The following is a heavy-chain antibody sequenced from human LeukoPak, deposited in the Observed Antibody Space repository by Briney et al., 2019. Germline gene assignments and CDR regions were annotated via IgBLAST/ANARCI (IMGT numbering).Heavy chain of an antibody. CDR3: TTSPAALDY. D-gene: IGHD6-13*01. CDR2: IKSKTDGGTT. Sequence: PGGSLRLSCAASGFTFSNAWMSWVRQAPGKGLEWAGRIKSKTDGGTTDYAAPVKGRFTISRDDSKNTLYLQMNSLKTEDTAVYYCTTSPAALDYWGQGTLVTVSS. V-gene: IGHV3-15*01. J-gene: IGHJ4*02. CDR1: GFTFSNAW.